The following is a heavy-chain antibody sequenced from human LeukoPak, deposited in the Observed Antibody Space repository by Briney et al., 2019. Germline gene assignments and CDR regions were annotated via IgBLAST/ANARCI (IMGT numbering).Heavy chain of an antibody. V-gene: IGHV3-15*01. D-gene: IGHD1-26*01. CDR3: TTDQSAVGATNAAFDI. CDR1: GFTFSDAW. Sequence: GGSLRLSCVVSGFTFSDAWMSWVRQAPGRGLEWVGRIKSKTDGATRDFAAPVKGRFSISRDDSKNTVFLQMNSLKTDDTAVYYCTTDQSAVGATNAAFDIWGQGTMVTVSS. CDR2: IKSKTDGATR. J-gene: IGHJ3*02.